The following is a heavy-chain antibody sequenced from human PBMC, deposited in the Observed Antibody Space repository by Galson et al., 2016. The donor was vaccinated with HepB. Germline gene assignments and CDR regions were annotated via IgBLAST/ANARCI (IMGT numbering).Heavy chain of an antibody. Sequence: SLRLSCAASGFIFSASGLHWVRQAPGKGLEWVAVMSFDGINKYYADSVKGRFSISRDTSKNTLYLQMNSLRAVDTAVYFCAKQLGSGGDYGIDVWGKGTTVTVSS. J-gene: IGHJ6*04. CDR1: GFIFSASG. CDR2: MSFDGINK. CDR3: AKQLGSGGDYGIDV. V-gene: IGHV3-30*18. D-gene: IGHD3-10*01.